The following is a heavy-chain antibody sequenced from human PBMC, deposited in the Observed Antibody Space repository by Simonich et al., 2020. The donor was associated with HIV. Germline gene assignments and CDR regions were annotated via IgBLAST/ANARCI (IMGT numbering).Heavy chain of an antibody. CDR1: GYTFTYSY. V-gene: IGHV1-69-2*01. CDR3: ATKADFYYDNSGLVR. CDR2: VHPEDGET. D-gene: IGHD3-22*01. Sequence: EVQLVQSGAEVKKPGATVKISCTVSGYTFTYSYIHWVQQAPGKGPEWMELVHPEDGETIYAENVQDRVTITAETSTDTAYMELSSLRSEDTAIYYCATKADFYYDNSGLVRWGHGTLVTVSS. J-gene: IGHJ4*01.